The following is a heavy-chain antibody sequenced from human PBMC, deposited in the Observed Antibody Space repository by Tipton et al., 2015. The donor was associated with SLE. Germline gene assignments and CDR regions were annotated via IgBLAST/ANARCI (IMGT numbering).Heavy chain of an antibody. CDR1: GFTFSSNA. V-gene: IGHV3-23*03. D-gene: IGHD2-15*01. Sequence: SLRLSCAASGFTFSSNAMSWVRKAPGKGLEWVSVIYSGASSTYYADSVKGRFTISRDNSKNTLYLQMNSLRAEDTAVYYCAKAGSGGFSCYSDYGGQGTLVTVSA. CDR3: AKAGSGGFSCYSDY. J-gene: IGHJ4*02. CDR2: IYSGASST.